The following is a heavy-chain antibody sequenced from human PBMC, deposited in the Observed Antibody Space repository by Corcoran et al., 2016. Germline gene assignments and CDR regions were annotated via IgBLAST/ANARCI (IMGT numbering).Heavy chain of an antibody. CDR1: GYSFSTYW. V-gene: IGHV5-51*01. D-gene: IGHD1-26*01. CDR3: ARHGKVGATGSYFDL. CDR2: IYPGDSDT. J-gene: IGHJ2*01. Sequence: EVQLVQSGAEVKKPEESLKISCKGSGYSFSTYWIAWVRQMPGKGLEWMGIIYPGDSDTRYSPSFQGQVTISADKSISTAYLQWSSLRASDTAMYYCARHGKVGATGSYFDLWGRGTLVTVSS.